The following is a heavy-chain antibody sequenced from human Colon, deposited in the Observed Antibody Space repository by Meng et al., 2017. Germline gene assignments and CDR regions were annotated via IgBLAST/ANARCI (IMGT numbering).Heavy chain of an antibody. D-gene: IGHD4-17*01. V-gene: IGHV4-30-4*01. J-gene: IGHJ5*02. CDR2: IYYSGST. CDR1: GGSISSGDYY. CDR3: ARDRKHYGERGWFDP. Sequence: QGQLEESGPGLVQPSQPLSLPCTVSGGSISSGDYYWSWIRQPPGKGLEWIGYIYYSGSTYSNASLKSRVTISIDRSKNQFSLKLSSVTAADTAVYYCARDRKHYGERGWFDPWGQGTLVTVSS.